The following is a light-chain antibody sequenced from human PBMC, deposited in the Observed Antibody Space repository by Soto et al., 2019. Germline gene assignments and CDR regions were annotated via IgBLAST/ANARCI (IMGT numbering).Light chain of an antibody. CDR2: RNN. CDR3: SSDAGNYNYV. CDR1: SSNIGSNY. V-gene: IGLV1-47*01. J-gene: IGLJ1*01. Sequence: QSVLTQPPSASGTPGQRVNISCSGSSSNIGSNYVYWYRQFPGTAPKLLIQRNNQRPSGVPARFSGSKSGTSASLAISGLRSEDEADYFCSSDAGNYNYVFGTGTKVTVL.